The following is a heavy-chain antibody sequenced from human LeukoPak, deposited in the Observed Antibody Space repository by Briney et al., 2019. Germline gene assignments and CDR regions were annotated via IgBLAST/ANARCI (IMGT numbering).Heavy chain of an antibody. D-gene: IGHD3-10*01. J-gene: IGHJ4*02. V-gene: IGHV4-34*01. CDR1: GGSFSGYY. CDR2: INHSGST. Sequence: SETLSLTCAVYGGSFSGYYWSWIRQPPGKGLEWIGEINHSGSTNYNPSLKSRVTISVDTSKNQFSLKLSSVTAADTAVYYCARETRGKIWPHGYGSIHQVWYFDYWGQGTLVTVSS. CDR3: ARETRGKIWPHGYGSIHQVWYFDY.